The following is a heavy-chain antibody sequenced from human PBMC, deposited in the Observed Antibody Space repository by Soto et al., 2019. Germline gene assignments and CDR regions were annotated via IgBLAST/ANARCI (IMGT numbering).Heavy chain of an antibody. CDR2: IFDSGTT. Sequence: QVQLEQSGPGLVKPSQTLSLTCNISGXXXXXXXXXXXXXXXXXXXGLERTGYIFDSGTTHYNPSFKGRVTILGDTSQSQFSLTMHSVTVADSAVYYCAREVSGTGAFDYWGRGTLVTVSS. J-gene: IGHJ4*02. V-gene: IGHV4-31*02. CDR3: AREVSGTGAFDY. CDR1: GXXXXXXXXX. D-gene: IGHD2-8*02.